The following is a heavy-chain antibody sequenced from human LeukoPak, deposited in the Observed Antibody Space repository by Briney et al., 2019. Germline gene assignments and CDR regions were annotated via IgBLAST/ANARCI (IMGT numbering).Heavy chain of an antibody. CDR3: ARDLVSGYSSGWAYMDV. J-gene: IGHJ6*03. V-gene: IGHV3-23*01. CDR1: GFTFSSYA. D-gene: IGHD6-19*01. Sequence: GGSLRLSCAASGFTFSSYAMNWVRQAPGKGLEWVSAITGSGGRTYYADSVKGRFTISRDNSKNTLYLQMNSLRAEDTAVYYCARDLVSGYSSGWAYMDVWGKGTTVTVSS. CDR2: ITGSGGRT.